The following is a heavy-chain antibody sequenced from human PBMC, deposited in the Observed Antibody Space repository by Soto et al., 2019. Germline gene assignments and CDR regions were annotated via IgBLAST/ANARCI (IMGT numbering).Heavy chain of an antibody. CDR3: ARDNHDPTRYSGTYYVWFDP. CDR1: GYSFSSYG. CDR2: ISPYNGNT. Sequence: QVQLVQSGAEVKKPGASVKVSCKASGYSFSSYGISWVRQAPGQGLEWMGWISPYNGNTEYAQKSQGRATMTTDTSTTTAYMELRSLRSADTAVYYSARDNHDPTRYSGTYYVWFDPWGQGTLVTVSS. D-gene: IGHD1-26*01. V-gene: IGHV1-18*01. J-gene: IGHJ5*02.